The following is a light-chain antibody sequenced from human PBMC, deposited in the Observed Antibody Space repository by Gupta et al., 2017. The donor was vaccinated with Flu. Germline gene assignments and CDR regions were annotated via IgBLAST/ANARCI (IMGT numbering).Light chain of an antibody. Sequence: QSALTQPASVSGFPGQSITISCTGTSSDVGGYNYVSWYQQHPGKAPKLMIYDVSNRPSGVSNRFAGSKAGNTASLTISGLQAEDEADYYCSSNTSSSTPVVFGGGTKLTVL. CDR1: SSDVGGYNY. CDR3: SSNTSSSTPVV. V-gene: IGLV2-14*01. CDR2: DVS. J-gene: IGLJ2*01.